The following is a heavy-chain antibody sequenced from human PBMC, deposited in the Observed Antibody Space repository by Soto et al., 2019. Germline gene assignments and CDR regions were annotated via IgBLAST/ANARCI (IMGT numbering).Heavy chain of an antibody. V-gene: IGHV4-39*01. Sequence: PSETLSLTCTVSGASITSTSYHWGWIRQPPGKGLEWIGNFYYSGSTYYNPSLRSRVTISVDASKNQFSVKVSSVTATDTAVYYCARHMTNYGMDVWGQGTTVTVSS. CDR2: FYYSGST. J-gene: IGHJ6*02. CDR3: ARHMTNYGMDV. CDR1: GASITSTSYH.